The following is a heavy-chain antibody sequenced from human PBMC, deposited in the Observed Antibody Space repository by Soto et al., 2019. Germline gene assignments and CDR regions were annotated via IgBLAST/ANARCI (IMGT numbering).Heavy chain of an antibody. CDR3: ARPYYYGSGAAGAFDI. J-gene: IGHJ3*02. V-gene: IGHV1-69*06. Sequence: SVKVSCKASGCTFSSYAISWVRQAPGQGLEWMGGIIPIFGTANYAQKFQGRVTITADKSTSTAYMELSSLRSEDTAVYYCARPYYYGSGAAGAFDIWGQGTMVTVSS. CDR1: GCTFSSYA. CDR2: IIPIFGTA. D-gene: IGHD3-10*01.